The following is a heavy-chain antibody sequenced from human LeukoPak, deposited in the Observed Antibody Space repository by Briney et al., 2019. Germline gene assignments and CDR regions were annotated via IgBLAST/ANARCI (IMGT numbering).Heavy chain of an antibody. D-gene: IGHD3-16*01. CDR2: ISSSSITI. CDR1: GFTFSSYS. Sequence: PGGSLRLSCAASGFTFSSYSMNWVRQAPGKGLEWVSYISSSSITIHYADSVKGRFTISRDNARNSLYLQMNSLRAEDTAVYYCASHSYGYNHWGQGTLVIVSS. J-gene: IGHJ5*02. V-gene: IGHV3-48*04. CDR3: ASHSYGYNH.